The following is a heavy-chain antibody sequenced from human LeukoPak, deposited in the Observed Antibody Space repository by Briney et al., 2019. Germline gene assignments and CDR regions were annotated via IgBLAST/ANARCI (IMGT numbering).Heavy chain of an antibody. J-gene: IGHJ5*02. V-gene: IGHV4-39*01. Sequence: SETLSLTCTLSGGSIRSTSYYWGWIRQSPGKGLEWIGNIYFSGSTHYNMSLKSRVTISVDTSKNQFSLKLNSVTAADTAVYYCARVFTMTHIGVWFDPWGQGILVTVSS. CDR3: ARVFTMTHIGVWFDP. D-gene: IGHD4-17*01. CDR1: GGSIRSTSYY. CDR2: IYFSGST.